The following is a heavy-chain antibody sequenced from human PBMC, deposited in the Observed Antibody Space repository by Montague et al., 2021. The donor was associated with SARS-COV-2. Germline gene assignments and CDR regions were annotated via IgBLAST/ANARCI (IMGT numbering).Heavy chain of an antibody. CDR3: ARRGYTGSDYFDY. J-gene: IGHJ4*02. D-gene: IGHD5-12*01. V-gene: IGHV4-38-2*01. CDR2: VYHSGYT. Sequence: SETLSLTCSVSGFSISSGFYWAWIRQSPGKGPEWIGTVYHSGYTHYNPSPKGCVTVSIDTSKNQFSLTVTSVTAADTAVYFCARRGYTGSDYFDYWGQGTLVTVSS. CDR1: GFSISSGFY.